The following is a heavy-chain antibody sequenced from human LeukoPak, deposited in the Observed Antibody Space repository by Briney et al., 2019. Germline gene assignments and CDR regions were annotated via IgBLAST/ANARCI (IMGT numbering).Heavy chain of an antibody. J-gene: IGHJ4*02. CDR2: ISPDGGNT. V-gene: IGHV3-74*01. Sequence: GGSLRLSCAASGFTFSSYWMHWVRQAPGKGLVWFSRISPDGGNTDYAGSVKGRFTISRDNAKNTLYLQMNSLRADDTAVYYCARRGAVAATYYYDYWGQGTLVTVSS. D-gene: IGHD6-19*01. CDR3: ARRGAVAATYYYDY. CDR1: GFTFSSYW.